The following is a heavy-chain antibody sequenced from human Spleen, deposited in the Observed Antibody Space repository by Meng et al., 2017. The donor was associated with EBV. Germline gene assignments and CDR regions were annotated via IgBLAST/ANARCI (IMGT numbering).Heavy chain of an antibody. Sequence: LVQSGAEVIHAGASVKVSCKASGYTFTTYAMHWVRQAPGQRLEWMGWINADNGDTKYSQRFQGRVTITRDTSASTAYMELSSLRSEDTAVYYCARDLYDSSGSTFDYWGQGTLVTASS. CDR2: INADNGDT. CDR3: ARDLYDSSGSTFDY. V-gene: IGHV1-3*01. J-gene: IGHJ4*02. CDR1: GYTFTTYA. D-gene: IGHD3-22*01.